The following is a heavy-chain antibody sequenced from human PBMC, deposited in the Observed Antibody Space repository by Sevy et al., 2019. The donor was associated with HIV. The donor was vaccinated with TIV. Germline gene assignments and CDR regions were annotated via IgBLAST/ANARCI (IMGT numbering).Heavy chain of an antibody. CDR2: ISWDGGST. D-gene: IGHD3-10*01. CDR1: GFTFDDYA. J-gene: IGHJ6*02. Sequence: GGSLRLSCAASGFTFDDYAMHWVRQAPGKGLEWVSLISWDGGSTYYADSVKGRFTISRDNSKNSLYLQMNRLRAEDTALYYCAKDMEITMVRGVTPTHYGMDVWGQGTTVTVSS. CDR3: AKDMEITMVRGVTPTHYGMDV. V-gene: IGHV3-43D*03.